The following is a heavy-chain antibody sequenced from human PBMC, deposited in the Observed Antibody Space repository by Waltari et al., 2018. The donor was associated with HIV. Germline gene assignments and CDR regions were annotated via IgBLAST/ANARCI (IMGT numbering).Heavy chain of an antibody. D-gene: IGHD3-10*01. J-gene: IGHJ4*02. CDR2: IIPILGIA. Sequence: QVQLVQSGAEVKKPGSSVKVSCKASGGTFSSYTISWVRQAPGQGLEWMGRIIPILGIANYAQKFQGRVTITADKSTSTAYMELSSLRSEDTAVYYCARVSYYGSYYFDYWGQGTLVTVSS. CDR1: GGTFSSYT. V-gene: IGHV1-69*02. CDR3: ARVSYYGSYYFDY.